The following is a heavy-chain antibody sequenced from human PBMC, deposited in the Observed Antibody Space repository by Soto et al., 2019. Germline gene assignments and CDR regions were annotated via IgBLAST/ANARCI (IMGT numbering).Heavy chain of an antibody. CDR1: GFTFDDYA. V-gene: IGHV3-9*01. D-gene: IGHD3-10*01. J-gene: IGHJ6*02. CDR2: ISWNSGSI. CDR3: AKEGVYYGSGRGGMDV. Sequence: EVQLVESGGGLVQPGRSLRLSCAASGFTFDDYAMHWVRQAPGKGLAWVSGISWNSGSIGYADSVKGRFTISRDNAKNSLYLQMNSLRAEDTALYYCAKEGVYYGSGRGGMDVWGQGTTVTVSS.